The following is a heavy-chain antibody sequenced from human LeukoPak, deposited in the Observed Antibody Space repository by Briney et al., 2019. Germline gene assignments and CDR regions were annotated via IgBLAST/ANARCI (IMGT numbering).Heavy chain of an antibody. CDR3: TRDPTQYLRYGYFDY. CDR2: ISGSGGST. CDR1: GFTFTTYT. D-gene: IGHD4-11*01. Sequence: GGSLRLSCAASGFTFTTYTMRWVRQAPGKGLEWVSAISGSGGSTYYTDSVKGRFTVSRDNSKNTLYPQMNSLRAEDTAVYYCTRDPTQYLRYGYFDYWGQGTLVTVSS. J-gene: IGHJ4*02. V-gene: IGHV3-23*01.